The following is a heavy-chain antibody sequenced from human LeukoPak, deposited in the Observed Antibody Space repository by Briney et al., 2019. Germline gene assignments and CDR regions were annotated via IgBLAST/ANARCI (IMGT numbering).Heavy chain of an antibody. D-gene: IGHD2-8*01. J-gene: IGHJ4*02. V-gene: IGHV1-18*01. CDR1: GYTFTSYG. CDR3: ARGSKDTNDHYYSAY. Sequence: ASMQVSCKASGYTFTSYGIDWVRQAPGQGLEWVGWISAYSGDRRYKQKLQDRVTMTTDTSTSTAYMELRSLRSDDTAVYFCARGSKDTNDHYYSAYWGQGTLVTVSS. CDR2: ISAYSGDR.